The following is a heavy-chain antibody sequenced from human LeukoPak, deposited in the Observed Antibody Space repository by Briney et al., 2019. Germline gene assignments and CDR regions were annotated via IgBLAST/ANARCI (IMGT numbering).Heavy chain of an antibody. Sequence: GASVTVSFTASGYTFTSYYMHWVRQAPGHGVEWMGIINPSGGSTSYAQKFQGRVTMTRDTSTSTVYMELSSLRAEDTAVYYCARGLLSGYYDSSGYPDYWGQGTLVTVSS. D-gene: IGHD3-22*01. CDR3: ARGLLSGYYDSSGYPDY. J-gene: IGHJ4*02. V-gene: IGHV1-46*01. CDR2: INPSGGST. CDR1: GYTFTSYY.